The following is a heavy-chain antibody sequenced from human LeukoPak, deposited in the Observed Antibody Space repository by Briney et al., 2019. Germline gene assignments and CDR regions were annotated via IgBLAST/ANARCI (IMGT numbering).Heavy chain of an antibody. CDR3: ARDWVVVVPAAQSSGQFDP. CDR2: INPNSGGT. J-gene: IGHJ5*02. D-gene: IGHD2-2*01. CDR1: GYTFTGYY. Sequence: ASVKVSCKASGYTFTGYYMHWVRQAPGQGLEWMGWINPNSGGTNYAQKFQGRVTITTDESTSTAYMELSSLRSEDTAVYYCARDWVVVVPAAQSSGQFDPWGQGTLVTVSS. V-gene: IGHV1-2*02.